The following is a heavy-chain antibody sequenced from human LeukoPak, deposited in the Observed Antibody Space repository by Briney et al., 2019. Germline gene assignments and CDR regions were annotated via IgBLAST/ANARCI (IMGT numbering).Heavy chain of an antibody. CDR1: GGSISSSSYY. J-gene: IGHJ4*02. CDR3: ARAPRSLWFGELLYYFDY. D-gene: IGHD3-10*01. V-gene: IGHV4-39*01. Sequence: KTSETLSLTCTVSGGSISSSSYYWGWIRQPPGKGLEWIGSIYYSGSTYYNPSLKSRVTISVDTSKNQFSLKLSSVTAADTAVYYCARAPRSLWFGELLYYFDYWGQGTLVTVSS. CDR2: IYYSGST.